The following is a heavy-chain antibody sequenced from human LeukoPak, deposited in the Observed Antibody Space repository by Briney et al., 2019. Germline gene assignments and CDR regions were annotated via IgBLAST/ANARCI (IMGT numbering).Heavy chain of an antibody. CDR1: GGSINSGTYY. Sequence: SQTLSLTCTVSGGSINSGTYYWTWIRQPPGKGLEWIGSIYHSGSTYYNPSLKSRVTISVDTSKNQFSLKLSSVTAADTAVYYCAIYSVATASLVDYWGQGTLVTVSS. V-gene: IGHV4-39*07. CDR3: AIYSVATASLVDY. D-gene: IGHD5-12*01. CDR2: IYHSGST. J-gene: IGHJ4*02.